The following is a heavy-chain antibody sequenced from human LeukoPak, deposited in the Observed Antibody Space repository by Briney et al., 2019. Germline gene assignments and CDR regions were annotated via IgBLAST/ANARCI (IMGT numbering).Heavy chain of an antibody. J-gene: IGHJ4*02. Sequence: GESLKISCKASGYSFTNYWIGWVRQMPGKGLEWMGTIYPGDSDTRYSPSFQGHVTISADKSITTAYLYWSSLRASDTAIYYCARHSSRDHRYYFDSWGQGTLVSVSS. CDR3: ARHSSRDHRYYFDS. CDR2: IYPGDSDT. CDR1: GYSFTNYW. V-gene: IGHV5-51*01.